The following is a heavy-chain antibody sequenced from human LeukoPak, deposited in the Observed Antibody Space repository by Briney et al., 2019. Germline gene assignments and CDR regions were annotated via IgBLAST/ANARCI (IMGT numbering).Heavy chain of an antibody. CDR3: AALVVPSTNLRNYYYYYMDV. CDR1: GFTFTSSA. Sequence: SVKVSCKASGFTFTSSAMQWVRQARGQRLEWIGWIVVGNGKTNYAQKFQEGVTITRDMSTTTAYMELSSLRSEDTAVYYCAALVVPSTNLRNYYYYYMDVWGKGTTVTVSS. V-gene: IGHV1-58*02. D-gene: IGHD3-16*02. CDR2: IVVGNGKT. J-gene: IGHJ6*03.